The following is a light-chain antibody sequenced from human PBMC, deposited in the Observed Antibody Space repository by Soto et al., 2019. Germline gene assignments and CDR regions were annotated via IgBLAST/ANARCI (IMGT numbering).Light chain of an antibody. CDR3: QQSDSFPIT. CDR2: DAS. V-gene: IGKV1-33*01. J-gene: IGKJ5*01. CDR1: QDISNY. Sequence: DIQMTQSPSSLSASVGDRVTITCRASQDISNYLNWYQQRPGKAPKLLIYDASTLERGVPSRFSGTRSGTHFTFAITSLQPEDVATYYCQQSDSFPITFGQGTRLEI.